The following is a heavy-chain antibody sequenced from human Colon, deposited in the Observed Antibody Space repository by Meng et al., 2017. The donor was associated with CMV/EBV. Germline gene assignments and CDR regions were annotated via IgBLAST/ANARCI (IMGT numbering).Heavy chain of an antibody. J-gene: IGHJ4*02. V-gene: IGHV3-21*06. CDR2: ISSSSLFI. CDR1: GFSLGGYG. Sequence: SGFSLGGYGRTWVRQAPGKGLAGLASISSSSLFIYYAESVKGRFTITRDNDKNELYLQLNNLRVEDTALYYCARHRSKDGMVGDSDYWGQGTLVTVSS. D-gene: IGHD2-21*01. CDR3: ARHRSKDGMVGDSDY.